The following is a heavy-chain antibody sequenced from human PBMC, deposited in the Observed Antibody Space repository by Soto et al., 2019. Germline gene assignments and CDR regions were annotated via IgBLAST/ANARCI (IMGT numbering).Heavy chain of an antibody. V-gene: IGHV1-8*01. Sequence: ASVKVSCKASGYTFTSYDINWVRQATGQGLKWMGWINPNTGYTDYAQKFQDRVTMTGNTSITTAYMELSSLRSEDTAVYYCVRGCVMITFGVVIVIDYWGQGSPVTVSS. CDR2: INPNTGYT. CDR1: GYTFTSYD. CDR3: VRGCVMITFGVVIVIDY. D-gene: IGHD3-16*02. J-gene: IGHJ4*02.